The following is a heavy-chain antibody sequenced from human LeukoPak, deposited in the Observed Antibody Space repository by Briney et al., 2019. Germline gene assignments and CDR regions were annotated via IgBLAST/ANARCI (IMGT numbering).Heavy chain of an antibody. CDR1: GGSFSGYY. Sequence: PSETLFLTCAVYGGSFSGYYWSWIRQPPGKGLEWIGEINHSGSTNCNPSLKSRVTISVDTSKNQFSLKLSSVTAADTAVYYCARGLGGVGTTLGNYWGQGTLVTVSS. V-gene: IGHV4-34*01. J-gene: IGHJ4*02. D-gene: IGHD1-26*01. CDR3: ARGLGGVGTTLGNY. CDR2: INHSGST.